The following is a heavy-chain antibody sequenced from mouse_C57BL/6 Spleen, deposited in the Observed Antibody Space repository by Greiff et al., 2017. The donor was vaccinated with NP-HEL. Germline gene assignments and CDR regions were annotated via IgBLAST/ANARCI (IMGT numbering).Heavy chain of an antibody. CDR1: GYSITSGYY. CDR3: ARDHLFGDFDY. D-gene: IGHD1-1*01. Sequence: DVQLQESGPGLVKPSQSLSLTCSVTGYSITSGYYWNWIRQFPGNKLEWMGYISYDGSNNYNPSLKNRISITRDTSKNQFFLKLNSVTTEDTATYYCARDHLFGDFDYWGQGTTLTVSS. V-gene: IGHV3-6*01. CDR2: ISYDGSN. J-gene: IGHJ2*01.